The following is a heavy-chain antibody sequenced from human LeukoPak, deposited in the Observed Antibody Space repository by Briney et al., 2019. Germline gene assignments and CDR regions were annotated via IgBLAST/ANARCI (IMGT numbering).Heavy chain of an antibody. Sequence: ASVKVSCKASGYIFTSYGISWVRQAPGQGLEWMGWISAYNGKTNYAQKLQGRVTMTTDTSTGTACMELRSLRSDDTAVYYCAREGGDGGMDVWGKGTTVTVSS. D-gene: IGHD2-21*01. CDR1: GYIFTSYG. J-gene: IGHJ6*04. V-gene: IGHV1-18*04. CDR3: AREGGDGGMDV. CDR2: ISAYNGKT.